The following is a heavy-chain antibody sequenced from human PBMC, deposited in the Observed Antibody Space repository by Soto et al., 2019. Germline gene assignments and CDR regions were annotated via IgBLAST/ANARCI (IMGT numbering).Heavy chain of an antibody. D-gene: IGHD1-26*01. Sequence: GASVKVSCTASGYTFTGYYMHWVRQAPGQGLEWMGWINPNSGGTNYAQKFQGWVTMTRDTSISTAYMELSRLRSDDTAVYYCATQRSEWELSFDYWGQGTLVTVSS. CDR1: GYTFTGYY. CDR2: INPNSGGT. V-gene: IGHV1-2*04. J-gene: IGHJ4*02. CDR3: ATQRSEWELSFDY.